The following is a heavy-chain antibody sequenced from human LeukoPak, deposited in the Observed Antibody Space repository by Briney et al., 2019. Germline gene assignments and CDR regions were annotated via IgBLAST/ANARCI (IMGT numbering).Heavy chain of an antibody. CDR1: GYTFTSYD. CDR3: ARESAGWTEGDGYNDY. Sequence: GASVKVSCKASGYTFTSYDINWVRQATGQGLEWMGWMNPNSGNTGYAQKFQGRVTITRNTSISTAYMELSSLRSEDTAVYYCARESAGWTEGDGYNDYWGQGTLVTVSS. CDR2: MNPNSGNT. V-gene: IGHV1-8*03. J-gene: IGHJ4*02. D-gene: IGHD5-24*01.